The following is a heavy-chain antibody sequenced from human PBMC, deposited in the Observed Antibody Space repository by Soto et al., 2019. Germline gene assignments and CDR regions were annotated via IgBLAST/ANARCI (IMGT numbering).Heavy chain of an antibody. CDR2: ISSSSSYI. CDR1: GFTFSSYS. D-gene: IGHD6-13*01. J-gene: IGHJ4*02. Sequence: PGGSLRLSCAASGFTFSSYSMNWVRQAPGKGLEWVSSISSSSSYIYYADSVKGRFTISRDNAKNSLYLQMNSLRAEDMAVYYCARAPQNGYSSSWYYFDYWGQGTLVTVSS. V-gene: IGHV3-21*01. CDR3: ARAPQNGYSSSWYYFDY.